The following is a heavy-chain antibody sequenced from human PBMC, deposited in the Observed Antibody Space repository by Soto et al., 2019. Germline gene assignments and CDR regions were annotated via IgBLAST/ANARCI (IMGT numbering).Heavy chain of an antibody. CDR3: ARSQGMTTFNWFDR. J-gene: IGHJ5*02. CDR2: IHYSGTT. CDR1: GVSISTNGFY. V-gene: IGHV4-39*01. Sequence: PSETLSLTCSVSGVSISTNGFYWGWIRQPPGKVLEWIVSIHYSGTTYYNPPLKSRVSISLDTSNNQFSLMLSSVTATYTSFYYCARSQGMTTFNWFDRWGQGTMVTVSS. D-gene: IGHD3-16*01.